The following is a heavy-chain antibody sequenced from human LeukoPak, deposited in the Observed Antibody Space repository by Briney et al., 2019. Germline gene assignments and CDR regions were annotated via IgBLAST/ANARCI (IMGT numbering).Heavy chain of an antibody. J-gene: IGHJ4*02. CDR1: GFVFGDYY. Sequence: GGTLRLSCKASGFVFGDYYMNWIRQAPGKGLECLSYISSGTINHSNYADSVKGRFTVSRDNSKNTLYVQMNSLRVEDTAVYYCARDPAKFWSGHDYWGQGTLVTVSS. D-gene: IGHD3-3*01. CDR3: ARDPAKFWSGHDY. CDR2: ISSGTINHS. V-gene: IGHV3-11*06.